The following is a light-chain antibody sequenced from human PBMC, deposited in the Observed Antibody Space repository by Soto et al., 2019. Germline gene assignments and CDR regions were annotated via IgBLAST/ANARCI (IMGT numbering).Light chain of an antibody. CDR3: QQYTNWPYT. CDR1: QXVGSN. J-gene: IGKJ2*01. Sequence: EIVMTQSPATXSVXPXXXASXXXRASQXVGSNLAWYQQTAGQAPRLLIYGASTRATGIPARFSGSGSGTEFTLTISSLQSEDFAVYSCQQYTNWPYTFGXGTKLEIK. V-gene: IGKV3-15*01. CDR2: GAS.